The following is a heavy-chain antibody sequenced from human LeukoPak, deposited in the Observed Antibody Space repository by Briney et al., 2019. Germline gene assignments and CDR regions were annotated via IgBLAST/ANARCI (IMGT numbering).Heavy chain of an antibody. Sequence: ASVKVSCKASGYTFTNYYMHWVRQAPGQGLEWMGWINPNSGGTNYAQKFQGRVTMTRDTSISTAYMELSRLRSDDTAVYYCARDHRMTTVTHFDYWGQGTLVTVSS. CDR2: INPNSGGT. CDR3: ARDHRMTTVTHFDY. V-gene: IGHV1-2*02. D-gene: IGHD4-17*01. CDR1: GYTFTNYY. J-gene: IGHJ4*02.